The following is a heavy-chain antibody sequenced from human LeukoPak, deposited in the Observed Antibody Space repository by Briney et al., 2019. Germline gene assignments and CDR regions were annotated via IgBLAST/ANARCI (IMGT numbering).Heavy chain of an antibody. CDR2: IYYSGST. D-gene: IGHD3-22*01. CDR3: ARDNDSSGYYDY. J-gene: IGHJ4*02. Sequence: SETLSLTCTVSGGSISSYYWSWIRQPPGKGLELIGYIYYSGSTNYNPSLKSRVTISVDTSKNQFSLKLSSVTAADTAVYYCARDNDSSGYYDYWGQGTLVTVSS. V-gene: IGHV4-59*01. CDR1: GGSISSYY.